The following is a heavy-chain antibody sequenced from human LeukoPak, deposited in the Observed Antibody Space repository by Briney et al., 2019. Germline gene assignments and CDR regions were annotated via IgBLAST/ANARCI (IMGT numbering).Heavy chain of an antibody. D-gene: IGHD2-21*01. Sequence: SETLSLTCSVSGGSISGSHYYWAWIRQPPGKGLEWIGSIYYSGTTYYNPSLKSRVTISVDTSKNQFSLKLCSVTAADTAVYYCVRHPVGDPRSWFDPWGQGTLATVSS. CDR2: IYYSGTT. J-gene: IGHJ5*02. V-gene: IGHV4-39*01. CDR1: GGSISGSHYY. CDR3: VRHPVGDPRSWFDP.